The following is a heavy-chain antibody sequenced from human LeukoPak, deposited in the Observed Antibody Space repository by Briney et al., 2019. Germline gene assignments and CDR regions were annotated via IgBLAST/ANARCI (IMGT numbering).Heavy chain of an antibody. Sequence: SVKVSCKASGGTFSSYAISWVRQAPGQGLEWMGGIIPIFGTANYAQKFQGRVTITADESTSTAYMELSSLRSEDTAVYYCARTNYYYDSSGPEFDYWGQGTLVTVSS. J-gene: IGHJ4*02. CDR2: IIPIFGTA. CDR3: ARTNYYYDSSGPEFDY. V-gene: IGHV1-69*13. D-gene: IGHD3-22*01. CDR1: GGTFSSYA.